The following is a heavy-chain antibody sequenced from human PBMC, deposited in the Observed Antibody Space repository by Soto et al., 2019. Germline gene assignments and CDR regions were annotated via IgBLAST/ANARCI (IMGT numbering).Heavy chain of an antibody. CDR2: INHSGST. V-gene: IGHV4-34*01. CDR1: GGSFSAYY. D-gene: IGHD6-6*01. CDR3: ASLPFSSSSSGYYYYGMDV. J-gene: IGHJ6*02. Sequence: SENLSLTCALFGGSFSAYYRRWIRQPPGTGQEWIGEINHSGSTNYNPSLKSRVTISVATSKNQFSLKLSSVTAADTAVYYCASLPFSSSSSGYYYYGMDVWGQGTMVTVYS.